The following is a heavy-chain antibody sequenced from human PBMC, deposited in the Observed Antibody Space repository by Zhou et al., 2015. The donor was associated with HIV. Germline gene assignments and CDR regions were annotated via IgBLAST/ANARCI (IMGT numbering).Heavy chain of an antibody. V-gene: IGHV1-69*12. D-gene: IGHD3-3*01. CDR1: GGTFSSYA. CDR2: IIPIFGTA. Sequence: QVQLVQSGAEVKKPGSSVKVSCKASGGTFSSYAISWVRQAPGQGLEWMGGIIPIFGTANYAQKFQGRVTITADESTSTAYMELSSLRSEDTAVYYCARVYAYYDFWSGYYQVDAFDIWGQGTMVTVSS. CDR3: ARVYAYYDFWSGYYQVDAFDI. J-gene: IGHJ3*02.